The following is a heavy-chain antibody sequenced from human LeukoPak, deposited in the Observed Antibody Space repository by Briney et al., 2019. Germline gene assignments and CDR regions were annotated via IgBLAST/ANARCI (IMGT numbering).Heavy chain of an antibody. CDR2: IYSGGST. CDR3: ARAHYGSGSYGLDY. D-gene: IGHD3-10*01. J-gene: IGHJ4*02. Sequence: GGSLRLSCAASGFTFSSYAMSWVRQAPGKGLEWVSVIYSGGSTYYADSVKGRFTISRDNSKNTLFLQMNSLRAEDTAVYYCARAHYGSGSYGLDYWGQGTLVTVSS. CDR1: GFTFSSYA. V-gene: IGHV3-53*01.